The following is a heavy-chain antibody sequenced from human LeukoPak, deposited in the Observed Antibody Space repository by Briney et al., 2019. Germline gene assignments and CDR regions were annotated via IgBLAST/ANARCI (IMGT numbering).Heavy chain of an antibody. CDR3: ARGTFDGAFDI. D-gene: IGHD2/OR15-2a*01. V-gene: IGHV4-39*01. Sequence: SETLSLTCTVSGGSISSSSYYWGWIRQPPGKGLEWIGSIYYSGSTYYNPSLKSRVTISVDTSKNQFSLKLSSVTAADTAVYYCARGTFDGAFDIWGQGTMVTVSS. J-gene: IGHJ3*02. CDR1: GGSISSSSYY. CDR2: IYYSGST.